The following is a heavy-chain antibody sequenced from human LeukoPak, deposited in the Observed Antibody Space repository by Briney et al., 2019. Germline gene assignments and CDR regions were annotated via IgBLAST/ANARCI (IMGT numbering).Heavy chain of an antibody. Sequence: ASVKVSCKASGYTFTDYYMHWVRQAPGQGLEWMGWINPNSGGTNYAQKFQGRVTMTRDTSISTAYMELSRLRSDDTAVYYCARIPSSGSYYYYFDYWGQGTLVTVSS. J-gene: IGHJ4*02. V-gene: IGHV1-2*02. CDR3: ARIPSSGSYYYYFDY. CDR1: GYTFTDYY. CDR2: INPNSGGT. D-gene: IGHD1-26*01.